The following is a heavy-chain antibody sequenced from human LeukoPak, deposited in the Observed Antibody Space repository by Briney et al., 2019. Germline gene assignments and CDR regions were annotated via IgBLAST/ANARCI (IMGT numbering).Heavy chain of an antibody. Sequence: SETLSLTCAVYGGSSSGYYWSWIRQPPGKGLEWIGEINHSGSTNYNPSLKSRVTISVDTSKNQFSLKLSSVTAADTAVYYCARRGYCSSTSCLLNNDAFDIWGQGTMVTVSS. CDR1: GGSSSGYY. CDR2: INHSGST. D-gene: IGHD2-2*01. V-gene: IGHV4-34*01. J-gene: IGHJ3*02. CDR3: ARRGYCSSTSCLLNNDAFDI.